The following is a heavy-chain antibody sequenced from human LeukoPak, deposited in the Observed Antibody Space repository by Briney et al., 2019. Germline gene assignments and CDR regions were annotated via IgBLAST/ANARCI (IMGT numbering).Heavy chain of an antibody. CDR2: INHSGST. Sequence: SETLSLTCAVYGGSFSGYYWSWIRQPPGKGLEWIGEINHSGSTNYNPSLKSRVTMSVDTSKNQFSLKLSSVTAADTAVYYCARSYCGGDCYLGPSDLHFDLWGRGTLVTVSS. CDR3: ARSYCGGDCYLGPSDLHFDL. J-gene: IGHJ2*01. V-gene: IGHV4-34*01. D-gene: IGHD2-21*02. CDR1: GGSFSGYY.